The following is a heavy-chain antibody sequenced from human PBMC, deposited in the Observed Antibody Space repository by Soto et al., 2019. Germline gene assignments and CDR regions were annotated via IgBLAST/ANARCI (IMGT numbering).Heavy chain of an antibody. D-gene: IGHD2-2*01. CDR3: ASSVVVVPAAGLYYYGMDV. J-gene: IGHJ6*02. V-gene: IGHV3-33*01. CDR1: GFTFSSYG. Sequence: LRLSCAASGFTFSSYGMHWVRQAPGKGLEWVAVIWYDGSNKYYADSVKGRFTISRDNSKNTLYLQMNSLRAEDTAVYYCASSVVVVPAAGLYYYGMDVWGQGTTVTVSS. CDR2: IWYDGSNK.